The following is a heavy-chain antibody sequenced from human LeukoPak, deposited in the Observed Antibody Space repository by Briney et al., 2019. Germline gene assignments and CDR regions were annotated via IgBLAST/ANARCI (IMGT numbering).Heavy chain of an antibody. Sequence: GESLKISCKGSGYSFTSYWIGWVRQMPGKGLEWMGIIYPGDSDTRYSPSFQGQVTISADKSISTAYLQWSSLKASDTAMYYCARAGRYDSGWYRYNWFDPWGQGTLVTVSS. J-gene: IGHJ5*02. D-gene: IGHD6-19*01. CDR2: IYPGDSDT. CDR1: GYSFTSYW. V-gene: IGHV5-51*01. CDR3: ARAGRYDSGWYRYNWFDP.